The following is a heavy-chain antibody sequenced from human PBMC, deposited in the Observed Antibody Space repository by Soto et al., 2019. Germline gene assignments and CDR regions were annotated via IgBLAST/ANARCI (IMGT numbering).Heavy chain of an antibody. D-gene: IGHD3-22*01. CDR1: GFTFKNYA. CDR2: ISGSGGTT. Sequence: GGSLRLSCAASGFTFKNYALNWVRQAPGKGLEWVSAISGSGGTTYYADFVKGRFTISRDNSKNTLFLQVNSLRAEDTAVYYCATKFSRITMIVVPYWGQGTLVTVSS. V-gene: IGHV3-23*01. J-gene: IGHJ4*02. CDR3: ATKFSRITMIVVPY.